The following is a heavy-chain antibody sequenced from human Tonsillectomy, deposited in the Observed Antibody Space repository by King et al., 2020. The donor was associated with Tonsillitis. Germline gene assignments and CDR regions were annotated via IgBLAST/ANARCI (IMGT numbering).Heavy chain of an antibody. J-gene: IGHJ4*02. Sequence: VQLVESGGGVVQPGGSLRLSCAASGFTFDDYAMHWVRQAPGKGLEWVSLISGDGGSTYYADSVKGRFTISRDNSKNSLYLQMNSLRTEDTALDYCAKDKGSGWYYFDYWGQGTLVTVSS. CDR2: ISGDGGST. V-gene: IGHV3-43*02. CDR3: AKDKGSGWYYFDY. D-gene: IGHD6-19*01. CDR1: GFTFDDYA.